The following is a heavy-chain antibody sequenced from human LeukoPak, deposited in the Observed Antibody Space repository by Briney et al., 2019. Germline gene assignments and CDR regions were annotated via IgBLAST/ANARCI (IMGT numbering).Heavy chain of an antibody. CDR2: VNPNSGGT. D-gene: IGHD2-2*01. CDR3: ARGIEYQTLPDY. CDR1: GYTFTGYY. J-gene: IGHJ4*02. V-gene: IGHV1-2*02. Sequence: GASVKVSCKASGYTFTGYYMHWVRQAPGQGREWMGWVNPNSGGTNYAQKFQGRVTMTRDTSISTACMELSRLRSDDTAVYCCARGIEYQTLPDYWGQGTLVTVSS.